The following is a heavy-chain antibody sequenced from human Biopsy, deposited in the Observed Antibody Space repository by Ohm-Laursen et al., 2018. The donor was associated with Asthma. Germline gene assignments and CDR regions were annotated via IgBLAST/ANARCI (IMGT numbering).Heavy chain of an antibody. D-gene: IGHD6-19*01. CDR3: GRDMGGFGSGWFPVEF. V-gene: IGHV3-20*01. Sequence: GSLRLFCAASGFTFDDYGMSWVRQAPGKGLDWVSGINWNGGSTGYADSVKGQFTISRDNAKNSLYLQMNSLRAEDTALYHCGRDMGGFGSGWFPVEFWGQGTLVTVSS. CDR2: INWNGGST. J-gene: IGHJ4*02. CDR1: GFTFDDYG.